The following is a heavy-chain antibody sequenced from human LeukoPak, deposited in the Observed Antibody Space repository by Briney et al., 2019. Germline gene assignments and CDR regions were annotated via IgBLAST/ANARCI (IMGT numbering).Heavy chain of an antibody. D-gene: IGHD3-22*01. Sequence: PSETLSLTCAVYGGSFSGYYWSWIRQPPGKGLEWIGEINHSGSTNYNPSLKSRVTISVDTSKNQFSLKLSSVTAADTAVYYCARVANYYYYDSSGLIDYWGQGTLVTVSS. CDR1: GGSFSGYY. V-gene: IGHV4-34*01. CDR2: INHSGST. CDR3: ARVANYYYYDSSGLIDY. J-gene: IGHJ4*02.